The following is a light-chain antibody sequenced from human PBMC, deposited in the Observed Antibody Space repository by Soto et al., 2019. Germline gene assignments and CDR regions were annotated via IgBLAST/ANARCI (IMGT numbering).Light chain of an antibody. Sequence: EIVLTQFPGTLSLSPGERATLSCRASQSVGRNYVAWYQQKPGQAPRVIIYAASNRASGIPDRFIGSGSGSDFTLTIGRLEPEDFAVYYGQEYGTSPSAFGQGPKVEIK. CDR2: AAS. V-gene: IGKV3-20*01. CDR1: QSVGRNY. CDR3: QEYGTSPSA. J-gene: IGKJ1*01.